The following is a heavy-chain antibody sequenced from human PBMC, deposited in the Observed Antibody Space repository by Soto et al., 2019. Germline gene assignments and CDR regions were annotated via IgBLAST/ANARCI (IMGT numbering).Heavy chain of an antibody. CDR3: ARGGRIVTYYYDSSGYTFDY. CDR1: GFTFSSYG. V-gene: IGHV3-33*01. D-gene: IGHD3-22*01. CDR2: MWYDGSNK. Sequence: QVQLVESGGGVVQPGRSLRLSCAASGFTFSSYGMHWVRQAPGKGLEWVAVMWYDGSNKYYADSVKGRFTISRDNSKNTLYLQMNSLRAEDTAVYYCARGGRIVTYYYDSSGYTFDYWGQGTLVTVSS. J-gene: IGHJ4*02.